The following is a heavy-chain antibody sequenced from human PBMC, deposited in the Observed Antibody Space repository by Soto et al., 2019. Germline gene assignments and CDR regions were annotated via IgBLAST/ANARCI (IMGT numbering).Heavy chain of an antibody. V-gene: IGHV3-30*04. Sequence: PGGSLRLSCAASGFNFSPYAMHWVRQAPGKGLEWVAVISADQKSIYYADSVKGRFTISRDNAKNSLYLQLNGLRAEDTAFYYYARDHRWGYQYGDNGDSWGQGTLVTVSS. J-gene: IGHJ4*02. CDR1: GFNFSPYA. CDR2: ISADQKSI. CDR3: ARDHRWGYQYGDNGDS. D-gene: IGHD2-21*02.